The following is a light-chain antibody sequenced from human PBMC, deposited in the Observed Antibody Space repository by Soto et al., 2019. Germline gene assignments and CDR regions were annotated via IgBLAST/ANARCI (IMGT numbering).Light chain of an antibody. J-gene: IGKJ1*01. CDR2: GAS. CDR1: QSVSSY. CDR3: QQYGSSPGT. Sequence: EIVLTQSPATLSLSPRERATLSCRASQSVSSYLAWYQQKPGQAPRLLIYGASSRATGSPDRFSGSGSGTDFTLTISRLEPGDFAVYYCQQYGSSPGTFGQGTKVDI. V-gene: IGKV3-20*01.